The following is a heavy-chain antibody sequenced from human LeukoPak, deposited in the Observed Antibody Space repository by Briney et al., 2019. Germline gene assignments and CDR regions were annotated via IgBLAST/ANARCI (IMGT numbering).Heavy chain of an antibody. J-gene: IGHJ4*02. CDR1: GGSFSGYY. CDR3: VRGRYSYGLPFDY. V-gene: IGHV4-34*01. Sequence: SETLSLTCAVYGGSFSGYYWSWIRQPPGKGLEWIGEINHSGSTNYNPSLKSRVTISVDTSKNQFSLKLSSVTAADTAVYYCVRGRYSYGLPFDYWGQGTLVTVSS. D-gene: IGHD5-18*01. CDR2: INHSGST.